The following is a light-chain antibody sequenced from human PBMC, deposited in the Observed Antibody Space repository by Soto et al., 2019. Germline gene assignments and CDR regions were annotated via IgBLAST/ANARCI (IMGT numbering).Light chain of an antibody. CDR1: NSNIGSYT. V-gene: IGLV1-44*01. J-gene: IGLJ2*01. CDR3: SSYAGSHVV. Sequence: QSVLTQSPSASGTPGQRVTISCSGSNSNIGSYTVNWYQQVPGKAPKLLIYRSDQRPSGVPDRISGSRSGTSASLAISGLRSEDEAGYFCSSYAGSHVVFGGGTKLTVL. CDR2: RSD.